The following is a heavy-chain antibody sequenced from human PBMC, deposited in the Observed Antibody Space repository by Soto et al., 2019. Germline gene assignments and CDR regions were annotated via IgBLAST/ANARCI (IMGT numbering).Heavy chain of an antibody. J-gene: IGHJ6*02. Sequence: ASLKVDCKTAGYTFTSYGISCVRHTPGRGLEWMGWISAYNGNTNYAQKLQGRVTMTTDTSTSTAYMELRSLRSDDTAVYYCARDGYSKYGMDVWGQGTTVTVSS. CDR1: GYTFTSYG. D-gene: IGHD4-4*01. CDR2: ISAYNGNT. CDR3: ARDGYSKYGMDV. V-gene: IGHV1-18*01.